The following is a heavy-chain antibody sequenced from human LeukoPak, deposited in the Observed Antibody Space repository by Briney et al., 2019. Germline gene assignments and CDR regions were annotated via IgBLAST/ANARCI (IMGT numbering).Heavy chain of an antibody. J-gene: IGHJ4*02. Sequence: SQTLSLTCTVSGGSISSGDYYWSWIRQPPGMGLEWIGYIYYSGSTYYNPSLKSRVTISVDTSKNQFSLKLSSVTAADTAVYYCAGRLAYCGGDCSQDYWGQGTLVTVSS. CDR1: GGSISSGDYY. CDR2: IYYSGST. V-gene: IGHV4-30-4*01. CDR3: AGRLAYCGGDCSQDY. D-gene: IGHD2-21*02.